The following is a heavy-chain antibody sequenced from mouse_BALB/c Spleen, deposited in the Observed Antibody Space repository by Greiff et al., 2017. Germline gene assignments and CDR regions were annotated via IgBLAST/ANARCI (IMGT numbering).Heavy chain of an antibody. CDR1: GFTFSSYA. V-gene: IGHV5-6-5*01. CDR3: ARDHYYDYDRGWFAY. Sequence: EVHLVESGGGLVKPGGSLKLSCAASGFTFSSYAMSWVRQTPEKRLEWVASISSGGSTYYPDSVKGRFTISRDNARNILYLQMSSLRSEDTAMYYCARDHYYDYDRGWFAYWGQGTLVTVSA. D-gene: IGHD2-4*01. CDR2: ISSGGST. J-gene: IGHJ3*01.